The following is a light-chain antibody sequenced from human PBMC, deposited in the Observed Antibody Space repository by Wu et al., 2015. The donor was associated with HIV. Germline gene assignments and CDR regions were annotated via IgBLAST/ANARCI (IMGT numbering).Light chain of an antibody. Sequence: DIQMTQSPSTLSASVGDRVTITCRASQSISSWLAWYQQKPGKAPKLLIYKASSLESGVPSRFSGSGSETEFTLTISSLQPDDFATYYCQQYNSYPYSFAQGTKLEIK. V-gene: IGKV1-5*03. J-gene: IGKJ2*03. CDR1: QSISSW. CDR3: QQYNSYPYS. CDR2: KAS.